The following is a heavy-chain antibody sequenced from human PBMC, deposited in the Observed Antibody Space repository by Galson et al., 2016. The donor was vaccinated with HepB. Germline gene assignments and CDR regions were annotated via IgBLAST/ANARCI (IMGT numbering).Heavy chain of an antibody. D-gene: IGHD1-7*01. J-gene: IGHJ4*02. V-gene: IGHV3-23*01. Sequence: SLRLSCATSGFTFMKYAFTWVRQAPGKGLEWVSTLSTSDFATYSAAVNGRFTISRDKSKSSVFRQMTRLRAEDTALYFGARTQLAYYFDYWGPGALVSISS. CDR3: ARTQLAYYFDY. CDR2: LSTSDFAT. CDR1: GFTFMKYA.